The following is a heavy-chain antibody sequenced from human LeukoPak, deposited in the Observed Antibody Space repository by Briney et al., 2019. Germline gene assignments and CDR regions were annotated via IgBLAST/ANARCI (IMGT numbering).Heavy chain of an antibody. V-gene: IGHV4-38-2*02. D-gene: IGHD1-26*01. CDR3: ARGASGELLSPYFDY. CDR2: IYHSGST. CDR1: GYSISSGYY. J-gene: IGHJ4*02. Sequence: SETLSLTCTVSGYSISSGYYWGWIRQPPGKGLEWIGSIYHSGSTYYNPSLKSRVTISVDTSKNQFSLKLCSVTAADTAVYYCARGASGELLSPYFDYWGQGTLVTVSS.